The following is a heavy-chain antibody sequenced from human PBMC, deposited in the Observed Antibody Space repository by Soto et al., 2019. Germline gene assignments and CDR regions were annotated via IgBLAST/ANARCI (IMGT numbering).Heavy chain of an antibody. CDR3: ARVPFKGVGLKSHYGMDV. CDR1: GGSISSGDCY. Sequence: SETLSLTCNVSGGSISSGDCYWSWIRQPPGKGLDWIGHIYYSGNTYYNPSLRSRVIISVDTSKNQFSLKLSSVTAADTAVYYCARVPFKGVGLKSHYGMDVWGQGTTVTGSS. V-gene: IGHV4-30-4*01. D-gene: IGHD3-3*02. CDR2: IYYSGNT. J-gene: IGHJ6*01.